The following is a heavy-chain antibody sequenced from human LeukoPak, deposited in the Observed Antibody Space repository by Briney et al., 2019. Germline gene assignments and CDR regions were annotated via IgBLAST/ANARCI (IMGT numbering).Heavy chain of an antibody. CDR3: ARDARGLFDY. CDR1: GFTFSSYG. Sequence: GGTLRLSCAPSGFTFSSYGMNWVRQAPGKGLEWVSSISSSSSYIYYADSVKGRFTISRDNAKNSLYLQMNSLRAEDTAVYYCARDARGLFDYWGQGTLVTVSS. J-gene: IGHJ4*02. CDR2: ISSSSSYI. V-gene: IGHV3-21*01.